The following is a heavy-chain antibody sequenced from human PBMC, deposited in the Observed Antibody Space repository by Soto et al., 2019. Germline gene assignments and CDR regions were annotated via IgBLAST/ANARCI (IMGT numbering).Heavy chain of an antibody. Sequence: EVQLVESGGGLVQPGGSLRLSCEASGFTFRNYDMHWVRQGTGKGLEWVSGISAAGDPDYADSVEGRFTISRENAQNSFFLQMISLRVGDTAVSYCARTDRDFYGLDVWGQGTTVIVSS. CDR3: ARTDRDFYGLDV. J-gene: IGHJ6*02. V-gene: IGHV3-13*05. CDR2: ISAAGDP. CDR1: GFTFRNYD.